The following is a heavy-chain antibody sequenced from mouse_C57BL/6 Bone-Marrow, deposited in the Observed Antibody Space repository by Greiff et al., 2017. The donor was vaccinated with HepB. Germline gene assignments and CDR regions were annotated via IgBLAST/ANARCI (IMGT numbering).Heavy chain of an antibody. V-gene: IGHV5-4*03. Sequence: EVKLMESGGGLVKPGGSLKLSCAASGFTFSSYAMSRVRQTPEKRLEWVATISDGGSYTYYPDNVKGRFTISRDNAKNNLYLQMSHLKSEDTAMYYCARTGMDYWGQGTSVTVSS. CDR1: GFTFSSYA. CDR3: ARTGMDY. CDR2: ISDGGSYT. J-gene: IGHJ4*01.